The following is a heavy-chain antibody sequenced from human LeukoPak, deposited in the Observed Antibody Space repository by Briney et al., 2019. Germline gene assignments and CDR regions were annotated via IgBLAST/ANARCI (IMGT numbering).Heavy chain of an antibody. V-gene: IGHV3-21*01. D-gene: IGHD5-18*01. Sequence: GGSLRLSCAAPEFTFTNYNMNGVRQAPGKGLEWVSSISSSSSYRYYADSVKGRFTISRDNAKNSLFLQMNSLRAEDTAVYYSARVDTLDYWGQGTLVTVSS. CDR3: ARVDTLDY. CDR2: ISSSSSYR. CDR1: EFTFTNYN. J-gene: IGHJ4*02.